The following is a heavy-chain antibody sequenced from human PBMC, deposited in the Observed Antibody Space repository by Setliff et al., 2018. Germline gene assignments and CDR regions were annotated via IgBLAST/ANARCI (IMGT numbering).Heavy chain of an antibody. V-gene: IGHV1-46*01. CDR1: GYSFTGYY. J-gene: IGHJ4*02. D-gene: IGHD6-13*01. CDR2: IHTGGGSA. CDR3: ARGGLAAAGRKGVFDH. Sequence: ASVKVSCKTSGYSFTGYYMHWVRQAPGQGLEWMGIIHTGGGSASYAQKFQGRVTMTSDTSTSTVYMEVNIVTSDDTAIYYCARGGLAAAGRKGVFDHWGQGTLVTVSS.